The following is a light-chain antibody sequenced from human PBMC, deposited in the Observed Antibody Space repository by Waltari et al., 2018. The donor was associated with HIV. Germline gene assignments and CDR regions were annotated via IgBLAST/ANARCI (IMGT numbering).Light chain of an antibody. J-gene: IGKJ4*01. Sequence: SPSFVSASVGDRITITFRASQDIGSWLAWYQQKSGKAPSLLIYTTSSLSSGVPERFSGGGSGTEFTLTISSLQAEDVAMYYFQQGHSFPPTFGGGTKVEIK. CDR1: QDIGSW. CDR2: TTS. CDR3: QQGHSFPPT. V-gene: IGKV1-12*01.